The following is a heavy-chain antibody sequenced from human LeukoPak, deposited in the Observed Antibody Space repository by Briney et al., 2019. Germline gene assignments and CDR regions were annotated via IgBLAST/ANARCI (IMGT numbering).Heavy chain of an antibody. J-gene: IGHJ4*02. V-gene: IGHV4-4*07. CDR3: ARQGVATAIDY. CDR1: GGSISSYY. D-gene: IGHD2-21*02. Sequence: SETLSLTCTVSGGSISSYYWSWIRQPAGKGLEWIGRISASGNTDYNPSLKSRVTMSVDTSKNLFALKLSSVTAADTAVYYCARQGVATAIDYWGQGTLVTVSS. CDR2: ISASGNT.